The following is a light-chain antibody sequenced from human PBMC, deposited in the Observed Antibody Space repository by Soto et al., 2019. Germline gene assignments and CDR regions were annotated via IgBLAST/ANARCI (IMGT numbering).Light chain of an antibody. CDR3: QLYSGSPWT. CDR2: GVS. J-gene: IGKJ1*01. CDR1: QSISHKY. Sequence: EIVLTQSPGTLSLSPGERATLSCRTSQSISHKYLAWYQQKPGQAPRLLIHGVSSRATGIPDRFSGSGSGTDFTLIINTLEPEDFTVYYCQLYSGSPWTFGPGTKVEIK. V-gene: IGKV3-20*01.